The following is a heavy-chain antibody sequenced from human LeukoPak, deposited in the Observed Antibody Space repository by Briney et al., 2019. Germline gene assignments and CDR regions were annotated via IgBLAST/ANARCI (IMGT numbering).Heavy chain of an antibody. D-gene: IGHD5-18*01. CDR1: GFTFSSYA. V-gene: IGHV3-23*01. Sequence: PGGSLRLSCAASGFTFSSYAMSWVRQAPGKGLEWVSAISGSGGSTYYADSVKGRFTISRDNSKNTLYLQMSSLRAEDTAVYYCVKDRQRGYSYGFFDYWGQGTLVTVSS. CDR2: ISGSGGST. CDR3: VKDRQRGYSYGFFDY. J-gene: IGHJ4*02.